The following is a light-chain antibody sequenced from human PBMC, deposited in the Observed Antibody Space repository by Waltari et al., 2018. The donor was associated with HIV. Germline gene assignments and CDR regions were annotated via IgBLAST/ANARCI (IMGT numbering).Light chain of an antibody. CDR1: SSTIGSNY. CDR2: RDT. J-gene: IGLJ2*01. V-gene: IGLV1-47*01. CDR3: AAWDDSLSPHVV. Sequence: QSVLPQPPSASGTPGQRVTISCSGSSSTIGSNYVYWYQHLPGTTPKLLIYRDTQRPSSVPDRFSGSKSGTSASLAISGLRSEDEADYYCAAWDDSLSPHVVFGAGTKLTVL.